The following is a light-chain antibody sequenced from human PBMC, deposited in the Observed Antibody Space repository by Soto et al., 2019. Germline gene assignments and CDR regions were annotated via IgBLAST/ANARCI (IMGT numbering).Light chain of an antibody. J-gene: IGLJ1*01. CDR2: EVS. Sequence: QSALTQPASVSGSPGQSITISCTGTSSDVGAYNYVSWYQQHPGKAPEVMIFEVSHRPSGVSNRFSGSKSGNTASLTISGLQAEDEADYYCISYTSSSLYVFGTGTKVTVL. V-gene: IGLV2-14*01. CDR3: ISYTSSSLYV. CDR1: SSDVGAYNY.